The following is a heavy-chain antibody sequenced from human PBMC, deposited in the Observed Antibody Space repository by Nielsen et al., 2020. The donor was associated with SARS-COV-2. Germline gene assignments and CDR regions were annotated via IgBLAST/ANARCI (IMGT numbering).Heavy chain of an antibody. J-gene: IGHJ6*03. D-gene: IGHD3-3*01. CDR2: IYYSGST. CDR3: ARSIFGVVDLYYYYYYMDV. Sequence: WIRQPPGKGLEWIGSIYYSGSTYYNPSLKSRVTISVDTSKNQFSLKLSSVTAADTAVYYCARSIFGVVDLYYYYYYMDVWGKRTTVTVSS. V-gene: IGHV4-39*01.